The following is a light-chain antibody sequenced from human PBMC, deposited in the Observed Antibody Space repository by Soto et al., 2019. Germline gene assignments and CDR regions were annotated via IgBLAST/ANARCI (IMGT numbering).Light chain of an antibody. Sequence: DIQMTQSPSSLSASVGDTVTITCRASQSISSHLNWYQQKAGKAPKFLIYAASRLQSGVPSRFSGSGSGTDFTLTISSLHPEDFATYYCQQSYSTPYTFGQGTELEIK. V-gene: IGKV1-39*01. J-gene: IGKJ2*01. CDR3: QQSYSTPYT. CDR2: AAS. CDR1: QSISSH.